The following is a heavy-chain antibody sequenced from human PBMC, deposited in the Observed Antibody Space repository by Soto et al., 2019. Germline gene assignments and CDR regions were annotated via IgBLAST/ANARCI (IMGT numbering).Heavy chain of an antibody. J-gene: IGHJ5*02. CDR2: INAYNGNT. D-gene: IGHD6-6*01. CDR3: AVEYSSSSNWFDP. V-gene: IGHV1-18*01. Sequence: ASVKVSCKASGYTFTSYAMHWVRPAPGQRLEWMGWINAYNGNTNYAQKLQGRVTMTTDTSTSTAYMELRSLRSDDTAVYYCAVEYSSSSNWFDPWGQGTLVTVSS. CDR1: GYTFTSYA.